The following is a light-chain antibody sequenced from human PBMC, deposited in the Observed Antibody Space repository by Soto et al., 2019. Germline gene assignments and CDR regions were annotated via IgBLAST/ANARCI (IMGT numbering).Light chain of an antibody. CDR1: QTVSSNY. CDR2: GAS. J-gene: IGKJ5*01. Sequence: EIVLTQSPGTLSLSPGERATLSCRASQTVSSNYLAWYQQKPGQAPRFLIYGASSRATGIPDRFSGSGSGTDFTLTISSLEPEDFAVYYCQQRSNWPPITFGQGTRLEI. V-gene: IGKV3D-20*02. CDR3: QQRSNWPPIT.